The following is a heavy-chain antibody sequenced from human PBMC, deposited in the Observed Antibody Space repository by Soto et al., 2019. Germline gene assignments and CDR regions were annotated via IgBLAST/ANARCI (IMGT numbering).Heavy chain of an antibody. CDR2: VYYTGDT. D-gene: IGHD4-17*01. CDR1: SGPDRSHN. J-gene: IGHJ6*02. V-gene: IGHV4-59*08. CDR3: VRQGIDYLHGLVDV. Sequence: QVQLQKSGPRLVKPSETLSLTCTVSSGPDRSHNWGWIRQTPGRGLEWIGYVYYTGDTAYNPSLSGRVTISADTSTNDISLTLNSVTAADTAVYYCVRQGIDYLHGLVDVWGQGTTVSVSS.